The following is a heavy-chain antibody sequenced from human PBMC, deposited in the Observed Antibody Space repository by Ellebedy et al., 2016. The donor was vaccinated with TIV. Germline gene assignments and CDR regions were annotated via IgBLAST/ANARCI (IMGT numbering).Heavy chain of an antibody. Sequence: SETLSLTCAVYGGSFSGYYWSWIRQPPGKGLEWIGEINHSGSTNYNPSLKSRVTISVDTSKNQFSLKLSSVTAADTAVYYCARVSSSSSDLRFDPWGQGTLVTVSS. CDR3: ARVSSSSSDLRFDP. D-gene: IGHD6-13*01. J-gene: IGHJ5*02. CDR2: INHSGST. V-gene: IGHV4-34*01. CDR1: GGSFSGYY.